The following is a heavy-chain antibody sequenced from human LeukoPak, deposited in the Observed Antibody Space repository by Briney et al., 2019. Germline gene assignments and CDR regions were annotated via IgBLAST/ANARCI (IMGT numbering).Heavy chain of an antibody. CDR1: GFTFNNYA. J-gene: IGHJ6*02. CDR2: VSGRGDAT. CDR3: AKAPPAATNYYYGMDL. V-gene: IGHV3-23*01. Sequence: GGSLRLSCAASGFTFNNYAMTWVRQAPGKGLEWVSAVSGRGDATYYADSVKGRFTISRDDSKNTLYLQMNSLRAEDTAVYHCAKAPPAATNYYYGMDLWGQGTTVTVSS. D-gene: IGHD2-15*01.